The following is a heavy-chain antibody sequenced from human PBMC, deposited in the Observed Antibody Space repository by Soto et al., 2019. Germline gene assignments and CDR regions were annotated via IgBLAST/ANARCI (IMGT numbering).Heavy chain of an antibody. CDR1: GFTFNGYA. Sequence: EVQLLDSGGGLVQPGGSMSLSCAASGFTFNGYAMSWVRQAPGKGLEWVSTISGSGAYTYDADYVKVQVTTARDNSKHTLYLQMNGLRAEDTAVYDCAKDRQGYGRVTDCWGQGTLVTVSS. CDR2: ISGSGAYT. V-gene: IGHV3-23*01. J-gene: IGHJ4*02. D-gene: IGHD5-18*01. CDR3: AKDRQGYGRVTDC.